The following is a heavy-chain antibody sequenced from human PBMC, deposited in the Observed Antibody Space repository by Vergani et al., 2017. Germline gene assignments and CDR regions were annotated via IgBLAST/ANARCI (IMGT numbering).Heavy chain of an antibody. CDR3: ARVGYCSGGSCDYYYYYGMDV. V-gene: IGHV3-66*02. CDR2: IYSGGST. D-gene: IGHD2-15*01. J-gene: IGHJ6*02. CDR1: GFTVSSNY. Sequence: EVQLVESGGGLVQPGGSLRLSCAASGFTVSSNYMSWVRQAPGKGLEWVSVIYSGGSTYYADSVKGRFTISRDNSKNTLYLQMNSLRAEDTAVYYCARVGYCSGGSCDYYYYYGMDVWGQXP.